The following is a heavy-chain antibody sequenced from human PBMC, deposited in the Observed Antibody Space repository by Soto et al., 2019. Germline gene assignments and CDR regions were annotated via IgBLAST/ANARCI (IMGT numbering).Heavy chain of an antibody. J-gene: IGHJ4*02. CDR1: GYTFTSYG. CDR3: ARDDSGFSGSHYIDYFNY. CDR2: ISGGNGNT. Sequence: EASVKVSCKASGYTFTSYGISWVRQAPGQGLEWMGWISGGNGNTYYSENFQGRVTITRDTSAGTVYMQLSSLTSEDTAVYYCARDDSGFSGSHYIDYFNYWGQGALVTVSS. V-gene: IGHV1-18*01. D-gene: IGHD1-26*01.